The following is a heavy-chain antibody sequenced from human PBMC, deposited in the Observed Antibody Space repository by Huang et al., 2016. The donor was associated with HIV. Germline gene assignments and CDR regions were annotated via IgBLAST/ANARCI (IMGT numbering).Heavy chain of an antibody. CDR1: GYTFTNYG. CDR2: ISDHNGKT. J-gene: IGHJ4*02. D-gene: IGHD3-22*01. V-gene: IGHV1-18*01. CDR3: ARDLKVYYDSSGRHAF. Sequence: QVQLVQSGAEVKKPGASVQVSCKTSGYTFTNYGISWVRQAPGQGFEWMGGISDHNGKTYDAQQFQGRLTMTTDTSTTTAYMELRALRSDDTAVFYCARDLKVYYDSSGRHAFWGQGTPVSVSS.